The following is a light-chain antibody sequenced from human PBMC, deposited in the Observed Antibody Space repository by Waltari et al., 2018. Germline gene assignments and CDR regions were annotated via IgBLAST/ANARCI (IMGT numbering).Light chain of an antibody. V-gene: IGKV1-39*01. CDR1: QSISSH. CDR3: QQSYSAPH. CDR2: AAS. Sequence: DIQMAQSPSSLSASVGDRITITCRASQSISSHLNWYQHKSGKAPKLLIYAASSLQSGVPSRFSGSGSGTDFTLTISSLQPEDFATYYCQQSYSAPHFGPATKVDIK. J-gene: IGKJ3*01.